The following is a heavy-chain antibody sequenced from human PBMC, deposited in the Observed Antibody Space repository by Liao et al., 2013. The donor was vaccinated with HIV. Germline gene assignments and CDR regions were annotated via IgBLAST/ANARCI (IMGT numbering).Heavy chain of an antibody. CDR1: GASITSSSYY. Sequence: QLQLQESGPGLVTPSETLSLTCTVSGASITSSSYYWGWIRQPPGKGLEWIANIYYSGSAYYNPSLKSRVTISVDTSKNHFSLKVSSVTAADTAVYYCARVSGTYYSDFDYWGQGTLVTVSS. CDR3: ARVSGTYYSDFDY. V-gene: IGHV4-39*07. J-gene: IGHJ4*02. D-gene: IGHD3-22*01. CDR2: IYYSGSA.